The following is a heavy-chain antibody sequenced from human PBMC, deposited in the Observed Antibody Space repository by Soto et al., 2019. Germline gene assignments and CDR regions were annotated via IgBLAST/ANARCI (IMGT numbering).Heavy chain of an antibody. CDR1: GFTFSSYS. J-gene: IGHJ4*02. V-gene: IGHV3-64D*08. Sequence: GGSLRLSYSASGFTFSSYSMHWVRQAPGKGLEYVSAISSNGGRTYYADTVKGRFTISRDNSKNTQYLQMSSLRSEDTAVYYCVKVAADGHFDYWGQGTLVTVSS. CDR2: ISSNGGRT. D-gene: IGHD6-13*01. CDR3: VKVAADGHFDY.